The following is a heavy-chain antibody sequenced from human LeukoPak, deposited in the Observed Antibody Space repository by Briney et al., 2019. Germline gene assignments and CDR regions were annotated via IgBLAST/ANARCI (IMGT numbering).Heavy chain of an antibody. Sequence: KPSETLSLTCAVYGGAFRGYYLTLIRPPPGKGLEWIGEIHYSGRINYNPSLKSRVTISADTSNNHFSLKMNSVTAADTAVYYCSRGTDAYKCGNSWGQGTLVTVS. J-gene: IGHJ4*02. CDR3: SRGTDAYKCGNS. D-gene: IGHD5-24*01. CDR1: GGAFRGYY. V-gene: IGHV4-34*01. CDR2: IHYSGRI.